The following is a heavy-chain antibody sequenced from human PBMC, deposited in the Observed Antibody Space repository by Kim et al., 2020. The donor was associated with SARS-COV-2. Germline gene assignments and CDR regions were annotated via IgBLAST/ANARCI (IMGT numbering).Heavy chain of an antibody. V-gene: IGHV1-24*01. CDR2: FDPEDGET. D-gene: IGHD1-1*01. J-gene: IGHJ4*02. CDR3: ATRLLERRPFDY. CDR1: GYTLTELS. Sequence: ASVKVSCKVSGYTLTELSMHWVRQAPGKGLEWMGGFDPEDGETIYAQKFQGRVTMTEDTSTDTAYMELSSLRSEDTAVYYCATRLLERRPFDYWGQGTLVTVSS.